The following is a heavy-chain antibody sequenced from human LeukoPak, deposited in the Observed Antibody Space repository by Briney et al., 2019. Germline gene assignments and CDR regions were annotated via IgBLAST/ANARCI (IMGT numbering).Heavy chain of an antibody. D-gene: IGHD6-13*01. Sequence: PGGSLRLSCAASGFTFINAWMAWVRQAPGKGLEWVGRIKAKAHGGTIEYAAPVKGRFTISRDDSKSIAYLQMNSLKTEDTAVYYCTSIPVRSSWYNWFDPWGQGTLVTVSS. V-gene: IGHV3-15*01. CDR2: IKAKAHGGTI. J-gene: IGHJ5*02. CDR1: GFTFINAW. CDR3: TSIPVRSSWYNWFDP.